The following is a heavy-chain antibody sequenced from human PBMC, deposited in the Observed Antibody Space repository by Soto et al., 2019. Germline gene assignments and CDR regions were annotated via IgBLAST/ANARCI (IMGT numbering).Heavy chain of an antibody. V-gene: IGHV4-61*01. CDR3: ARGGEPLGYYGLDV. CDR2: MYYTGVT. J-gene: IGHJ6*02. CDR1: GGSVRSGNHF. D-gene: IGHD3-10*01. Sequence: PSETLSLTCTVSGGSVRSGNHFWNWIRQPPGRRLEWLGYMYYTGVTNYNPSLKSRVSMSVDTSKNQFSLKLTSLTAADTAVYYCARGGEPLGYYGLDVWGQGMTVPVSS.